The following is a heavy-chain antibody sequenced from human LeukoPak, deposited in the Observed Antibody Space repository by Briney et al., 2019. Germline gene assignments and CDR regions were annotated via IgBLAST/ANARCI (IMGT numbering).Heavy chain of an antibody. CDR1: GYTFTSYG. CDR3: ARVSYYYGSGALANDAFDI. Sequence: ASVKVSCKASGYTFTSYGISWVRQAPGQGLEWMGWISAYNGNTNYARKLQGRVTMTTDTSTSTAYMELRSLRSDDTAVYYCARVSYYYGSGALANDAFDIWGQGTMVTVSS. CDR2: ISAYNGNT. J-gene: IGHJ3*02. V-gene: IGHV1-18*01. D-gene: IGHD3-10*01.